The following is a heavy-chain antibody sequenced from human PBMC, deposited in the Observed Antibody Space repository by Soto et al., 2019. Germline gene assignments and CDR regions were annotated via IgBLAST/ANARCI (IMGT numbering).Heavy chain of an antibody. D-gene: IGHD3-10*01. Sequence: ASVKVSCKASGYTFTGYYMHWVRQAPGQGLEWMGWINPNSGGTNYAQKFQGRVTMTRDTSISTAYMELSRLRSDDTAVYYCARTYYYGSGSYYKGAPDYWGQGTLVTVSS. CDR2: INPNSGGT. J-gene: IGHJ4*02. CDR3: ARTYYYGSGSYYKGAPDY. V-gene: IGHV1-2*02. CDR1: GYTFTGYY.